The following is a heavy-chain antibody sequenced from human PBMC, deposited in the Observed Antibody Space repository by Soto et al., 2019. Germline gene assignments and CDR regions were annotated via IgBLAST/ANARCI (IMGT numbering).Heavy chain of an antibody. CDR1: GGSFSGYY. Sequence: SETLSLTCAVYGGSFSGYYWSWIRQPPGKGLEWIGEINHSGNTNYNPSLKSRVTISVDTSKNQFSLKLSSVTAADTAVYYCAGPYYYDSSCPTEFDVPSTNYYYYYGMDVWGQGTTVTVSS. D-gene: IGHD3-22*01. J-gene: IGHJ6*02. V-gene: IGHV4-34*01. CDR3: AGPYYYDSSCPTEFDVPSTNYYYYYGMDV. CDR2: INHSGNT.